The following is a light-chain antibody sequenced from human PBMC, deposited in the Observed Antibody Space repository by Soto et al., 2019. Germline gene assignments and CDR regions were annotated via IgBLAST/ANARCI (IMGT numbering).Light chain of an antibody. J-gene: IGKJ5*01. CDR2: DAS. CDR1: QSISSW. CDR3: QQYNSYFPIA. Sequence: DIQMTQSPSTLSASVGDRVTITCRASQSISSWLAWYQQKPGKAPKLLIYDASSLESGVPSSFSGGGAGTKFILIIISLLPDDVFTYYCQQYNSYFPIAFGQGTRLEI. V-gene: IGKV1-5*01.